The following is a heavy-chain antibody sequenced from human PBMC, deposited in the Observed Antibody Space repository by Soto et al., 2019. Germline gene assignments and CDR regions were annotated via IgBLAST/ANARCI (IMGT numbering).Heavy chain of an antibody. J-gene: IGHJ6*02. CDR3: ARDLSGYYYGMDV. CDR1: GGAFSGYF. V-gene: IGHV4-34*01. CDR2: INHSGST. Sequence: SETLSLTCAVYGGAFSGYFWNWVRQPPGKGLEWIGEINHSGSTKYNPSLKSRVTLSVDTSKNQFSLRVFSVTAADTAVYYCARDLSGYYYGMDVWGQGTTVTVSS.